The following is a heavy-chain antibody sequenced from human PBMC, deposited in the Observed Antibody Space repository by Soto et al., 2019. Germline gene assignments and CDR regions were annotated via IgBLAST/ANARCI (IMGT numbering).Heavy chain of an antibody. CDR1: GGSISSHGYY. J-gene: IGHJ4*02. D-gene: IGHD1-26*01. V-gene: IGHV4-39*01. CDR3: ARHAGGVSQIDY. Sequence: SETLSLTCTVSGGSISSHGYYWGWIRQPPGKGLEWIGTIYYSGTTFYNPSLKSRVTISVDTSKNQLSLKLSSVTAADTAVYYCARHAGGVSQIDYWGQGTLVTVSS. CDR2: IYYSGTT.